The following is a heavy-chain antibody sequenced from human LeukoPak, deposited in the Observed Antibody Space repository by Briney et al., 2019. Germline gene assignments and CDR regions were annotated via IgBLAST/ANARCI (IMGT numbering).Heavy chain of an antibody. V-gene: IGHV1-18*01. CDR1: GYTFTSYG. D-gene: IGHD3-3*01. Sequence: ASAKVSCKASGYTFTSYGISWVRQAPGQGLEWMGWISAYNGNTNYAQKLQGRATMTTDTSTSTAYMELRSLRSDDTAVYYCARVPYYDFWSASNDAFDIWGQGTMVTVSS. CDR3: ARVPYYDFWSASNDAFDI. J-gene: IGHJ3*02. CDR2: ISAYNGNT.